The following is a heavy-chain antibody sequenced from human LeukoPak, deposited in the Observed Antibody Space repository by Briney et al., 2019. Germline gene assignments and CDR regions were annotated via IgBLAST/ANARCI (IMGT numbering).Heavy chain of an antibody. D-gene: IGHD1-1*01. CDR2: IGTDGSYI. V-gene: IGHV3-21*01. J-gene: IGHJ3*02. CDR1: GFTFSSHN. CDR3: ARKMKTGDRVGTFDI. Sequence: GGSLRLSCAASGFTFSSHNMNWVRQAPMKGLEWVSSIGTDGSYIYYADSVQGRFTISRDNAKNSLSLQMNSLTAEDTAVYYCARKMKTGDRVGTFDIWGQGTMVTVSS.